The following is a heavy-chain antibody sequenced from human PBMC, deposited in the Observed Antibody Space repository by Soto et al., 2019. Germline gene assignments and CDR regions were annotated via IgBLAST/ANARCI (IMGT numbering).Heavy chain of an antibody. Sequence: SVKVSCKASGGTFSSYAISWVRQAPGQGLEWMGGIIPIFGTANYAQKFQDRVIITRDTSASTAYMDLSSLRSEDTAVYYCARGIATGQLDPWGQGTLVTVSS. CDR1: GGTFSSYA. CDR3: ARGIATGQLDP. V-gene: IGHV1-69*05. J-gene: IGHJ5*02. CDR2: IIPIFGTA. D-gene: IGHD2-15*01.